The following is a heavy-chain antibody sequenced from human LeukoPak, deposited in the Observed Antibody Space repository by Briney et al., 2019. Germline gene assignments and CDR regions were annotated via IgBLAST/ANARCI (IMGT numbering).Heavy chain of an antibody. V-gene: IGHV1-2*02. Sequence: ASVKVSCKASGGTFSSYAISWVRQAPGQGLEWMGWINPNSGGTNYAQKFQGRVTMTRDTSISTAYMELSRLRSDDTAVYYCARDRAFPNWFDPWGQGTLVTVSS. J-gene: IGHJ5*02. CDR3: ARDRAFPNWFDP. D-gene: IGHD3-3*02. CDR1: GGTFSSYA. CDR2: INPNSGGT.